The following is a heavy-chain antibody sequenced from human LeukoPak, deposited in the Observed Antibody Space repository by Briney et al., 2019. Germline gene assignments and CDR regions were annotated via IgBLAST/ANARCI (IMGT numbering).Heavy chain of an antibody. CDR1: GPSISNGHY. J-gene: IGHJ6*03. CDR2: LYHTDSA. CDR3: ARQHDSYYYYYIDV. Sequence: SETLSLTCAVSGPSISNGHYWVWIRQPPGRGLEWIGSLYHTDSAYYNTSLRSRVSMSVDTSKNQFSLTLNFVTAADSAVYYCARQHDSYYYYYIDVWGSGTRVTVSS. V-gene: IGHV4-38-2*01.